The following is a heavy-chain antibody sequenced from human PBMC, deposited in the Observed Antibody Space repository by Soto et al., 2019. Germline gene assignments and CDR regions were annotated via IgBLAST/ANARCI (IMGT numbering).Heavy chain of an antibody. V-gene: IGHV3-9*01. CDR1: GFTFDDYA. D-gene: IGHD3-3*01. CDR2: ISWNSGSI. J-gene: IGHJ4*02. Sequence: PGGSLRLSCAASGFTFDDYAMHWVRQAPGKGLEWASGISWNSGSIGYADSVKGRFTISRDNAKNSLYLQMNSLRAEDTAVYYCARDYDFWSGSFDYWGQGTPVTVSS. CDR3: ARDYDFWSGSFDY.